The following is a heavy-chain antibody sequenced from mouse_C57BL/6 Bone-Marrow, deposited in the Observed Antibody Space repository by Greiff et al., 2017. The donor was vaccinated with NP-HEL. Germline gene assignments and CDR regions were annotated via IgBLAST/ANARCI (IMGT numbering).Heavy chain of an antibody. CDR2: INPGSGGT. D-gene: IGHD1-1*01. Sequence: QVQLQQSGAELVRPGTSVKVSCKASGYAFTNYLIEWVKQRPGQGLEWIGVINPGSGGTSYNEKFKGKATLTADKSSSTAYMQLSSLTSEDSAVYFSARSYPGDVWGTGTTVTVSS. V-gene: IGHV1-54*01. J-gene: IGHJ1*03. CDR3: ARSYPGDV. CDR1: GYAFTNYL.